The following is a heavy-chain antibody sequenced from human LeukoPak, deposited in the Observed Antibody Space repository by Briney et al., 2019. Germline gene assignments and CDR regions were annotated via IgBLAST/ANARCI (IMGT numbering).Heavy chain of an antibody. Sequence: GGSLRLSCAASGFTFSSYGMHWVRQAPGKGLEWVAFIRYDGSNKYYADSVKGRFTISRDNSKNTLYLQMNSLRAEDTAVYHCAKDRSGSYSDAFDIWGQGTMVTVSS. CDR1: GFTFSSYG. CDR3: AKDRSGSYSDAFDI. V-gene: IGHV3-30*02. D-gene: IGHD1-26*01. J-gene: IGHJ3*02. CDR2: IRYDGSNK.